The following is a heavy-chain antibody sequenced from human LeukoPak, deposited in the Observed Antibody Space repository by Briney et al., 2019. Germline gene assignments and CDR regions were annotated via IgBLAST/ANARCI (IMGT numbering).Heavy chain of an antibody. D-gene: IGHD2-21*02. CDR3: VRAGAYCGGDCYLDY. Sequence: ASVKVSCKASGGTFSSYAISWVRQAPGQGLEWMGGIIPIFGTANYAQKFQGRVTITADESTSTAYMELSSLRSEDTAVYYCVRAGAYCGGDCYLDYWGQGTLVTVSS. J-gene: IGHJ4*02. CDR2: IIPIFGTA. V-gene: IGHV1-69*13. CDR1: GGTFSSYA.